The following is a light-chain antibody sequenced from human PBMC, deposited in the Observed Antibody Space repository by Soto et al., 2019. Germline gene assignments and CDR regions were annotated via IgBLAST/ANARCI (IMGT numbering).Light chain of an antibody. CDR2: EGV. CDR3: KSYAGSNTDV. Sequence: QSVLTQPPSASGSPGQSVTISCTGTKNDIGVYDFVSWYQHHPGKAPRLIIYEGVQRPSGVPDRFSGSKSGNTASLTVSGLQAADEADYFCKSYAGSNTDVFGSGTKLTVL. V-gene: IGLV2-8*01. J-gene: IGLJ1*01. CDR1: KNDIGVYDF.